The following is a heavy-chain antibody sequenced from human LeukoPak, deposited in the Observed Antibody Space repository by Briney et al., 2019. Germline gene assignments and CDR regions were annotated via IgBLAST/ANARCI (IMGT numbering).Heavy chain of an antibody. CDR1: SGSISSNNYY. CDR3: ARLVSYDVLTENFYKYYMDV. V-gene: IGHV4-39*01. D-gene: IGHD3-9*01. Sequence: PSETLSLTCTVSSGSISSNNYYWGWIRQPPGKGLERIGSIYYTGSTFYNPSLKSRVTMSLDALKNQFTLKVTSVTATDTAAYYCARLVSYDVLTENFYKYYMDVWGKGTTVTVSS. CDR2: IYYTGST. J-gene: IGHJ6*03.